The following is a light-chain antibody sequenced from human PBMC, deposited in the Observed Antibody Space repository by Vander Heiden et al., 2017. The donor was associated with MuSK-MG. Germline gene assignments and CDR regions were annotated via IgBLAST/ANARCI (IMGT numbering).Light chain of an antibody. V-gene: IGLV6-57*04. Sequence: NFMLTQPHPVSESPGKTVTISCTRSSGSIASNYVEWYQQRPGSAPTTVIYEDNQRPSGGPDRFSGSIDSSSNSASLTISGLKTEDEADYYCQSYDSSNSWVFGGGTKLTVL. CDR1: SGSIASNY. CDR2: EDN. J-gene: IGLJ3*02. CDR3: QSYDSSNSWV.